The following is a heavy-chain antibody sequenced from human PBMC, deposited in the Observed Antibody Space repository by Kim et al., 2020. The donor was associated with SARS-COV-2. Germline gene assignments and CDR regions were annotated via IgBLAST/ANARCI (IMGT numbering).Heavy chain of an antibody. J-gene: IGHJ6*02. CDR2: ISYDGSNK. CDR3: ARDRWDSSSWYVTYYYYGMDV. D-gene: IGHD6-13*01. Sequence: GGSLRLSCAASGFTFSSYAMHWVRQAPGKGLEWVAVISYDGSNKYYADSVKGRFTISRDNSKNTLYLQMNSLRAEDTAVYYCARDRWDSSSWYVTYYYYGMDVWGQGTTVTVSS. CDR1: GFTFSSYA. V-gene: IGHV3-30*04.